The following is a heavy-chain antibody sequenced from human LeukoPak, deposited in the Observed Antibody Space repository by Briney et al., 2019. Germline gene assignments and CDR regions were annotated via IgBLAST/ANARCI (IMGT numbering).Heavy chain of an antibody. J-gene: IGHJ3*02. V-gene: IGHV3-30-3*01. CDR3: AREIFNGFDI. Sequence: GGSLRLSCAASGFTFRSYAMHWVRQAPGKGLEWVAVISYDGSNKDYADSVKGRFTISRDNSKNTLFLQMNSLRAEDTAVYYCAREIFNGFDIWGQGTMVTVSS. CDR1: GFTFRSYA. CDR2: ISYDGSNK.